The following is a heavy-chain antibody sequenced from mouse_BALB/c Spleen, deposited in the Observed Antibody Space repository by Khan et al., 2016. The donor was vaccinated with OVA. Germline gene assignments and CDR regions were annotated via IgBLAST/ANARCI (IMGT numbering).Heavy chain of an antibody. CDR1: GYSITSDYA. V-gene: IGHV3-2*02. D-gene: IGHD2-3*01. CDR2: ISSSGST. CDR3: ARDGSRYNYAMDY. J-gene: IGHJ4*01. Sequence: EVQLVESGPGLVKPSQSLSLTCTVTGYSITSDYAWNWIRQFPGNKLEWMGYISSSGSTNYNPALTSRISITLDSSKNPFFLPLNSVTTEDTATYVCARDGSRYNYAMDYWGQGTSGNVSS.